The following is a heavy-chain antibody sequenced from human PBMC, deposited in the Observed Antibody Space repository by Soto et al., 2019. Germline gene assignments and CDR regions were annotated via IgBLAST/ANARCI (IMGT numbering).Heavy chain of an antibody. D-gene: IGHD3-10*01. CDR3: ARGDRGGSGSPASYYYSGLDV. V-gene: IGHV3-23*01. CDR1: GVTFSSYA. Sequence: GGSLRLSCAASGVTFSSYAMSWVRQAPGEGREWVSSVSAGGDMTYYSDSVKGRFTISRDNSNNALFLQMNSLRAEDTALYYCARGDRGGSGSPASYYYSGLDVWGQGTTVTVSS. J-gene: IGHJ6*02. CDR2: VSAGGDMT.